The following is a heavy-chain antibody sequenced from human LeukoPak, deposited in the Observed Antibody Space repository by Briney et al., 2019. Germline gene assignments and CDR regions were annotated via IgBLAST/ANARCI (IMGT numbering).Heavy chain of an antibody. CDR3: AKDVRNSGSPFDY. CDR2: ISGSGGST. V-gene: IGHV3-23*01. J-gene: IGHJ4*02. Sequence: GGSLRLSCAASGFTFSTYAMSWVRQAPGKGLEWVSAISGSGGSTYFADSVTGGFTISRDNSKNTVYLQMSSLRADDTAVYFCAKDVRNSGSPFDYWGQGTLVTVSS. CDR1: GFTFSTYA. D-gene: IGHD1-26*01.